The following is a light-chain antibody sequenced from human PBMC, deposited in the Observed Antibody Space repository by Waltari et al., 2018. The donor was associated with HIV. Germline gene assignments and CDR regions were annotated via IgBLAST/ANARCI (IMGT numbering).Light chain of an antibody. CDR2: DVN. V-gene: IGLV2-14*01. J-gene: IGLJ1*01. CDR3: SSYTGSDTHLGV. Sequence: QSALTQPASVSGSPGQSISISCTGTSSDVGAYNYVSWYQQHPGQAPKLIIYDVNYRPSGISSRFSGSKSGNTASLTISGLQAEDEADYYCSSYTGSDTHLGVFGTGTKVTVL. CDR1: SSDVGAYNY.